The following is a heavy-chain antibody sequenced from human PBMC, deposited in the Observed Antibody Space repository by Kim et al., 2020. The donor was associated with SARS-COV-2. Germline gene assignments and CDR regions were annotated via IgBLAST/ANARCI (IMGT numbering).Heavy chain of an antibody. D-gene: IGHD4-17*01. J-gene: IGHJ4*02. CDR1: GFTFSSYG. Sequence: GGSLRLSCAASGFTFSSYGMHWVRQAPGKGLEWVAVISYDGSNKYYADSVKGRFTISRDNSKNTLYLQMNSLRAEDTAVYYCAKDPTPYGDYDSLFDYWGQGTLVTVSS. V-gene: IGHV3-30*18. CDR3: AKDPTPYGDYDSLFDY. CDR2: ISYDGSNK.